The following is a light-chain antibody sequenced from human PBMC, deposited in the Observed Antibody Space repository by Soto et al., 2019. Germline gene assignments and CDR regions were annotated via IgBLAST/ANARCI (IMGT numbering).Light chain of an antibody. J-gene: IGKJ5*01. Sequence: EIVLTQSPGTLSVSPGERATLSCWASQSVSSYLAWYQQKPGQAPRLLIYDASNRATGIPARFSGSGSGSDFTLTISSLEPEDFAVYYCQQRSNWPITSGQGTRLEIK. CDR1: QSVSSY. CDR3: QQRSNWPIT. V-gene: IGKV3-11*01. CDR2: DAS.